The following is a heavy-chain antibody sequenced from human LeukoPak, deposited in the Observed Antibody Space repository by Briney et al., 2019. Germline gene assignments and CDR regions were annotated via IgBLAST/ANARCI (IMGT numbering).Heavy chain of an antibody. D-gene: IGHD3-3*01. CDR3: ASNVWAGDFWSGFDAFDI. Sequence: ASVKVSCKASGYTFTGYYMHWVRQAPGQGLEWMGWINPNSGGTNYAQKFQGRVTTTRDTSISTAYMELSRLRSDDTAVYYCASNVWAGDFWSGFDAFDIWGQGTMVTVSS. CDR2: INPNSGGT. CDR1: GYTFTGYY. V-gene: IGHV1-2*02. J-gene: IGHJ3*02.